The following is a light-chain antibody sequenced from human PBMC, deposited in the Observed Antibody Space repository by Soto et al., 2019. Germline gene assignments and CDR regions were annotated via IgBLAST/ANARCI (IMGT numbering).Light chain of an antibody. J-gene: IGKJ3*01. CDR2: AAS. CDR1: QSISSY. V-gene: IGKV1-39*01. CDR3: QQSYSTLLFT. Sequence: DIQMTQSPSSLSASVGDRVTITCRASQSISSYLNWYQQKPGKAPKILIYAASSLQSGVPSRFSGSGSGTDFTLTISSLQPEDFATYYCQQSYSTLLFTFGPGTKVDIK.